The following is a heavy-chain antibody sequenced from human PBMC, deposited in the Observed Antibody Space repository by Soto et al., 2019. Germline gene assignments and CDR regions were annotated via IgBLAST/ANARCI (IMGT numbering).Heavy chain of an antibody. V-gene: IGHV3-23*01. Sequence: PGGSLSLSCAASGFTFTSYAMSWVRQAPGKGLEWVSAIGGSGSSTYYADSVKGRFTVSRDNSKNTLYLQMNSLRAEDTAVYYCAKHSVAPGAFDIWGQGTMVTVSS. J-gene: IGHJ3*02. CDR3: AKHSVAPGAFDI. CDR2: IGGSGSST. CDR1: GFTFTSYA.